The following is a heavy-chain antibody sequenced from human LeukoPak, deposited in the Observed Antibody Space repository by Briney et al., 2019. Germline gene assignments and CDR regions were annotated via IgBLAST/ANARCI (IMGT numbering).Heavy chain of an antibody. CDR1: GYTFTGYY. CDR3: ATAFDYGGNVFPNDAFDI. CDR2: INPNSGGT. D-gene: IGHD4-23*01. Sequence: ASVKVSCKASGYTFTGYYMHWVRQAPGQGLEWMGRINPNSGGTNYAQKFQGRVTMTRDTSISTAYMELSRLRSEDTAVYYCATAFDYGGNVFPNDAFDIWGQGTMVTVSS. V-gene: IGHV1-2*06. J-gene: IGHJ3*02.